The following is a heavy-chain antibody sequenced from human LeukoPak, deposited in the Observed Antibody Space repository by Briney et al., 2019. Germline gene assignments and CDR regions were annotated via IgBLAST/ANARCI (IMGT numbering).Heavy chain of an antibody. CDR2: IIPILGIA. V-gene: IGHV1-69*02. J-gene: IGHJ5*02. CDR3: ARGSDHWFDP. CDR1: GGTFSSYT. Sequence: GASVKVSCKASGGTFSSYTMSWVRQAPGQGLEWMGRIIPILGIANYAQKLQGRFTITADKSTSTLYLELSSLRSEDMALYYCARGSDHWFDPWGQGTMVTVSS.